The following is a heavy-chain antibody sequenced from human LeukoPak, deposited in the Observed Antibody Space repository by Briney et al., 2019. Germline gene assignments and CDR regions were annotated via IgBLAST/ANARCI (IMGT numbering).Heavy chain of an antibody. V-gene: IGHV4-59*12. CDR1: GGSISSSY. Sequence: SETLSLTCTVSGGSISSSYWSWIRQPPGKGLEWIGYINYSGSRDYNPSLKSRVTISVDTSKNQFSLKLSSVTAADTAVYYCARTNYDSSAYYGMDVWGQGTTVTVSS. J-gene: IGHJ6*02. CDR3: ARTNYDSSAYYGMDV. D-gene: IGHD3-22*01. CDR2: INYSGSR.